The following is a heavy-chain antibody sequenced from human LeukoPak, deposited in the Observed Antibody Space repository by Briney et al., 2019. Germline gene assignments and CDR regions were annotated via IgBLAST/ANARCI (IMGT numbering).Heavy chain of an antibody. CDR3: ARERSTARRVGYYYYMDF. CDR1: GGSFSGYY. J-gene: IGHJ6*03. CDR2: INNSGST. Sequence: SETLSLTCAVYGGSFSGYYWSWIRQPPGKGLEWIGEINNSGSTNYKPTPKSRVTISVATSKNQFSLKLSSVTAADTAVYYCARERSTARRVGYYYYMDFWGKGTTVTVSS. D-gene: IGHD6-6*01. V-gene: IGHV4-34*01.